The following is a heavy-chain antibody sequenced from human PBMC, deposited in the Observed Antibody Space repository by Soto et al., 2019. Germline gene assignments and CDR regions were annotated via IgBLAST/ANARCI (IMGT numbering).Heavy chain of an antibody. J-gene: IGHJ6*02. CDR1: GFTFSDYD. D-gene: IGHD1-26*01. CDR2: ITSNSIYK. CDR3: ARDHSGGNYYSHGLDV. Sequence: EVQLVESGGGLVKPGGSLRLSCAASGFTFSDYDMTWVRQAPGKGREWVSSITSNSIYKYSADSLKGRFTISRDNAKNTLFLQINSLRAEDTAVYYCARDHSGGNYYSHGLDVWGQGTTVTVSS. V-gene: IGHV3-21*01.